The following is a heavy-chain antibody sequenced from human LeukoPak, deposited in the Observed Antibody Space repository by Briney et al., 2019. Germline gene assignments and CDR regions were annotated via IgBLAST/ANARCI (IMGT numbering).Heavy chain of an antibody. D-gene: IGHD6-19*01. CDR1: GYIFKNYA. Sequence: GASVVVSCKASGYIFKNYAISWVRQAPGQGLEGMGWLSTYNGDTNYAQKFQGRVTITKDTSASTAYMELRSLRSDDTAVYYCARDPSNTSGWYIYFDYWGQGALVTVSS. CDR3: ARDPSNTSGWYIYFDY. CDR2: LSTYNGDT. V-gene: IGHV1-18*01. J-gene: IGHJ4*02.